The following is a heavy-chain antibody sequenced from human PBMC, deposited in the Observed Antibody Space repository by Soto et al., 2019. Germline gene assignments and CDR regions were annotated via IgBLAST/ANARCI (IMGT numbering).Heavy chain of an antibody. CDR2: ISWNSGSI. CDR1: GFTFDDYA. J-gene: IGHJ4*02. D-gene: IGHD3-3*01. CDR3: AKEYYDFWSGYYRDY. V-gene: IGHV3-9*01. Sequence: GGSLRLSCAASGFTFDDYAMHWVRQAPGKGLEWVSGISWNSGSIGYADSVKGRFTISRDNAKNSLYLQMNSLRAEDTALYYCAKEYYDFWSGYYRDYWGQGTLVTVSS.